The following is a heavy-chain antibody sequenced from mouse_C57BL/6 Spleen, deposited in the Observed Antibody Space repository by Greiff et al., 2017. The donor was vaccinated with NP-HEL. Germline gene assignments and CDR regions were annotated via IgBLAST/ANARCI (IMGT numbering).Heavy chain of an antibody. CDR2: INPNNGGT. D-gene: IGHD2-4*01. CDR1: GYTFTDYH. Sequence: EVKLVESGPELVKPGASVKIPCKASGYTFTDYHMDWVKQSHGKSLEWIGDINPNNGGTIYNQKFKGKATLTVDKSSSTAYMELRSLTSEDTAVYYCARYDYDEDYAMDYWGQGTSVTVSS. J-gene: IGHJ4*01. V-gene: IGHV1-18*01. CDR3: ARYDYDEDYAMDY.